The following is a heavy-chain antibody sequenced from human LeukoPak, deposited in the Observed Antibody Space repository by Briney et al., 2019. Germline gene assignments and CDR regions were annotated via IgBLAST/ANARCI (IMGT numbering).Heavy chain of an antibody. D-gene: IGHD3-9*01. CDR3: ARDRGFDNFDY. CDR1: GFSFSTYW. CDR2: IKEDGSDE. J-gene: IGHJ4*02. V-gene: IGHV3-7*01. Sequence: GGSLRLSCAASGFSFSTYWMSWVRQAPGKGLEWVANIKEDGSDENYVDSVKGRFTIARDNAKNYVYLQMKSLRAEDTAVYYCARDRGFDNFDYWGQGTLVTVSS.